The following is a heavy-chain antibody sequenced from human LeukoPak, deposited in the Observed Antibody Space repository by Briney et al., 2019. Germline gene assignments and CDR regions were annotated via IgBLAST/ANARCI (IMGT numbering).Heavy chain of an antibody. V-gene: IGHV4-34*01. CDR1: GGSFSGYY. CDR3: ARGYSYGPKLGFDY. CDR2: INHSGST. J-gene: IGHJ4*02. Sequence: SETLSLTCAVYGGSFSGYYWSWIRQPPGKGLEWIGEINHSGSTNYNPSLKSRVTISVDTSKNQFSLKLSSVTAADTAVYYCARGYSYGPKLGFDYWGQGTLVTVSS. D-gene: IGHD5-18*01.